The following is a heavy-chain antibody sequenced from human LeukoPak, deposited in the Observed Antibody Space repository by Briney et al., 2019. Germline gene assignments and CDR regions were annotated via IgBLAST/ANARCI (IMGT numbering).Heavy chain of an antibody. Sequence: PGGSLRLSCAASGFTFSSYSMNWVRQAPGKGLEWVSSISSSSSYIYYADSVKRRFTISRDNAKNSLYLQMNSLRAEDTAVYYCASIAARAYYYYMDVWGKGTTVTVSS. D-gene: IGHD6-6*01. CDR2: ISSSSSYI. J-gene: IGHJ6*03. V-gene: IGHV3-21*01. CDR1: GFTFSSYS. CDR3: ASIAARAYYYYMDV.